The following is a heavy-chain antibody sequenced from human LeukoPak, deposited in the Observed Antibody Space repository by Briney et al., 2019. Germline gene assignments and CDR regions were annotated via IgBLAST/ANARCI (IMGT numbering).Heavy chain of an antibody. V-gene: IGHV3-23*01. CDR2: ISGSGGST. J-gene: IGHJ4*02. CDR1: GFTFTTYA. D-gene: IGHD1-26*01. Sequence: GGSLRLSCAASGFTFTTYAMSWVRQAPGKGLEWVSAISGSGGSTYYADSVKGRFTISRDNSKNTLYLQMNGLRAEDTAVYYCARDNSGAYGDSGQGTLVTVSS. CDR3: ARDNSGAYGD.